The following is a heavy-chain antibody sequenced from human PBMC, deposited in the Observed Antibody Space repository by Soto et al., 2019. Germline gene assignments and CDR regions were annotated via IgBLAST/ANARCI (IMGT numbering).Heavy chain of an antibody. V-gene: IGHV4-59*08. Sequence: QVQLQESGPGLVEPSETLPLTCTVSGASISDYYWSWIRQSPGKGLEWIGYTYYSGSANDNPSLRGRVTMALDTSKHQLSLKLNSVTAADTAIYYCARLVMDRENSYYYMDVWGKGTTVTVSS. CDR3: ARLVMDRENSYYYMDV. CDR2: TYYSGSA. D-gene: IGHD3-10*01. CDR1: GASISDYY. J-gene: IGHJ6*03.